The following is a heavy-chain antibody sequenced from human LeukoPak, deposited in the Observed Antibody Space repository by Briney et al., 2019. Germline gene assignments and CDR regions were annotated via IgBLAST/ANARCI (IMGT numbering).Heavy chain of an antibody. Sequence: SETLSLTCTVSGGSISSYYWSWIRQPPGKGLEWIGYIYSSGSTNYNPSLKSRVTISVDTSKNQFSLKLSSVTAADTAVYYCARGALVVPAAFDYWGQGTLVTVSS. CDR1: GGSISSYY. J-gene: IGHJ4*02. CDR2: IYSSGST. D-gene: IGHD2-2*01. V-gene: IGHV4-59*01. CDR3: ARGALVVPAAFDY.